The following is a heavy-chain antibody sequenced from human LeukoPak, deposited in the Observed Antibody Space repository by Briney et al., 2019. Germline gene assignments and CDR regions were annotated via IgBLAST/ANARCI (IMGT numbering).Heavy chain of an antibody. Sequence: PSETLSLTCAVYGGSFSGYYWSWIRQPPGKGLEWIGEINHSGSTNYNPSLKSRVTISVDTSKNQFSLRLSSVTAADTAVYHCARQVRTRDGYTYFDNWGQGTLVTVSS. CDR2: INHSGST. J-gene: IGHJ4*02. V-gene: IGHV4-34*01. CDR1: GGSFSGYY. CDR3: ARQVRTRDGYTYFDN. D-gene: IGHD5-24*01.